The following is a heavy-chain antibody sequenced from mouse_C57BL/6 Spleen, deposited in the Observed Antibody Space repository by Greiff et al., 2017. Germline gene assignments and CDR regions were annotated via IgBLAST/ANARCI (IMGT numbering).Heavy chain of an antibody. J-gene: IGHJ2*01. V-gene: IGHV14-1*01. CDR3: TTRWDEEYYFDD. CDR1: GFNFNDYY. D-gene: IGHD4-1*01. CDR2: IDPEDGDT. Sequence: VQLQQSGAELVRPGASVKLSCTASGFNFNDYYMHWVKQRPEQGLEWIGRIDPEDGDTEYAPKFQGKATMTADTSSNTAYLQLSSLTSEDTAVYYCTTRWDEEYYFDDWGQGTTLTVSS.